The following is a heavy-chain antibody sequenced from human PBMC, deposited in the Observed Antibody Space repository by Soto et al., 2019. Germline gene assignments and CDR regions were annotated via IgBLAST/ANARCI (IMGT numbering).Heavy chain of an antibody. Sequence: QITLRESGPTLVKPTQTLTLTCTFSGFSLTTSGVAVGWIRQPPGKALEWLALIYWDDDNRYSPSLKNRLTITKDTSKTQGVPTMTNGAPVDTATYYCAHRRPNYDILTGYFGPNYGLDVWGQGTTVTVSS. CDR3: AHRRPNYDILTGYFGPNYGLDV. CDR1: GFSLTTSGVA. D-gene: IGHD3-9*01. CDR2: IYWDDDN. J-gene: IGHJ6*02. V-gene: IGHV2-5*02.